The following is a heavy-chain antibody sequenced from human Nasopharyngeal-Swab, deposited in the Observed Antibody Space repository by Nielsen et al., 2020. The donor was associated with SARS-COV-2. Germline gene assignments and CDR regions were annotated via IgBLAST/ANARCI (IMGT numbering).Heavy chain of an antibody. J-gene: IGHJ4*02. V-gene: IGHV3-49*02. CDR1: GFSFRSYW. CDR3: TRNDFWSGYYFDY. CDR2: IRSKAYGGTT. D-gene: IGHD3-3*01. Sequence: GESLKISCVASGFSFRSYWMTWVRQAPGKGPEWVGFIRSKAYGGTTEYAASVKGRFTISRDDSKSIAYLQMNSLKTEDTAVYYCTRNDFWSGYYFDYWGQGTLVTVSS.